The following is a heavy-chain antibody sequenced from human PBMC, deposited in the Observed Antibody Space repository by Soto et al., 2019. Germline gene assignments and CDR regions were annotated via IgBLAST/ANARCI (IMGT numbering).Heavy chain of an antibody. CDR1: GFTFNTFA. V-gene: IGHV3-23*01. CDR2: LSGSGSLS. D-gene: IGHD2-15*01. J-gene: IGHJ4*02. Sequence: PXGSLILSCAASGFTFNTFAMAWVRQAPGKGLEWVSALSGSGSLSYYADSVKGRFTISRDNSKNTMYLQMNNLRVDETAVYFCARDRGGALDYWGQGTLVTVSS. CDR3: ARDRGGALDY.